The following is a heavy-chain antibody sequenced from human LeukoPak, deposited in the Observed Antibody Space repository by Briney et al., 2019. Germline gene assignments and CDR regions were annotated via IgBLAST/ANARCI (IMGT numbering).Heavy chain of an antibody. CDR2: IKQDGSEK. V-gene: IGHV3-7*01. J-gene: IGHJ4*02. Sequence: GGSLRLSCAASGFTFSSYWMSWVRQAPGKGLEWVDNIKQDGSEKYYVDSVKGRFTISRDNAKNSLYLQMNSLRAEDTAVYYCARDGGPHCSTSSCYVYFDYWGQGTLVTVSS. CDR1: GFTFSSYW. CDR3: ARDGGPHCSTSSCYVYFDY. D-gene: IGHD2-2*01.